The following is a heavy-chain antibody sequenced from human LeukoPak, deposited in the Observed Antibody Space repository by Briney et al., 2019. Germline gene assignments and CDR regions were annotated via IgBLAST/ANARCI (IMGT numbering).Heavy chain of an antibody. Sequence: GGSLRLSCAASGFTFSTYYMSWVRQAPGKGLEWVGFIRSKAYGGTTEYAAAVKGRFTISRDDAKSIAYLQMNSLKTEDTAVYYCTRNLVGATTDDYWGQGTLVTVSS. J-gene: IGHJ4*02. CDR1: GFTFSTYY. D-gene: IGHD1-26*01. V-gene: IGHV3-49*04. CDR3: TRNLVGATTDDY. CDR2: IRSKAYGGTT.